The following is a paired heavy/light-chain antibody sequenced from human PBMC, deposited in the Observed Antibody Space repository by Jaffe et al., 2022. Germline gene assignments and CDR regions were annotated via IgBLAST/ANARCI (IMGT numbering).Light chain of an antibody. Sequence: AIRMTQSPSSLSASTGDRVTITCRASQGISSYLAWYQQKPGKAPKLLIYAASTLQSGVPSRFSGSGSGTDFTLTISCLQSEDFATYYCQQYYSYLMYTFGQGTKLEIK. CDR2: AAS. CDR3: QQYYSYLMYT. CDR1: QGISSY. V-gene: IGKV1-8*01. J-gene: IGKJ2*01.
Heavy chain of an antibody. CDR1: GYTFTSYA. Sequence: QVQLVQSGSELKKPGASVKVSCKASGYTFTSYAMNWVRQAPGQGLEWMGWINTNTGNPTYAQGFTGRFVFSLDTSVSTAYLQISSLKAEDTAVYYCARDSRTSGHCSSTSCYRGSYAFDIWGQGTMVTVSS. CDR3: ARDSRTSGHCSSTSCYRGSYAFDI. D-gene: IGHD2-2*02. CDR2: INTNTGNP. V-gene: IGHV7-4-1*02. J-gene: IGHJ3*02.